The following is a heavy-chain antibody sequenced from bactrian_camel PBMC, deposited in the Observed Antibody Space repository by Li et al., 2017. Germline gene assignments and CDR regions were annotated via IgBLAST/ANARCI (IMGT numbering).Heavy chain of an antibody. V-gene: IGHV3S1*01. CDR2: IYTGGGST. D-gene: IGHD3*01. Sequence: HVQLVESGGGSVQAGGSLRLSCTASGYASSRYCMGWFRQAPGKEREAVAVIYTGGGSTYYADSVKGRFSISQDIAQKTLYLQMNRLKTEDTAVYFCASDQGADCETRIWGQGTQ. J-gene: IGHJ4*01. CDR1: GYASSRYC. CDR3: ASDQGADCETRI.